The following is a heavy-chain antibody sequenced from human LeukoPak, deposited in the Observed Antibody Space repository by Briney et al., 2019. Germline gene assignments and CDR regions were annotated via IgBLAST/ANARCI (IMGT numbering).Heavy chain of an antibody. V-gene: IGHV3-7*03. CDR2: INQDGSEK. CDR1: GFTFRSSW. D-gene: IGHD6-6*01. CDR3: ARGPLSSSSPLGD. Sequence: GGSLRLSCAASGFTFRSSWMNWFRQSSGKGLEWVANINQDGSEKYYVDSVKGRFTISRDNAKNSLYLQINSLRAEDTAVYYCARGPLSSSSPLGDWGQGTLVTVSS. J-gene: IGHJ4*02.